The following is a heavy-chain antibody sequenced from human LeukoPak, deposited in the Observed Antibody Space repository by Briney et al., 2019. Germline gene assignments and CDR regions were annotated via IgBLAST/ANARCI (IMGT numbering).Heavy chain of an antibody. V-gene: IGHV1-69*01. CDR2: IIPIFGTA. CDR1: GGTFSSYA. D-gene: IGHD5-12*01. J-gene: IGHJ4*02. CDR3: ARDATQPSLSDGYENYFEY. Sequence: GASVKVSCKASGGTFSSYAISWVRQAPGQGLEWMGGIIPIFGTANYAQKFQGRVTITADESTSTAYMELSSLRSEDTAVYYCARDATQPSLSDGYENYFEYWGQGTLVTVSS.